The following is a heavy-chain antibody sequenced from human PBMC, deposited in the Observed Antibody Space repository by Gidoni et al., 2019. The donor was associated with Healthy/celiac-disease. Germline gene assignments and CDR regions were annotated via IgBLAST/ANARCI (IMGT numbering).Heavy chain of an antibody. V-gene: IGHV4-59*08. Sequence: QVQLQESGPGLVKPSENLSLTCTVAGGAISSYYWSWIRQPPGNGLEWIGYIYYRGSTHYNPSLKSRVTISVDTSKNQFSLNLSSVTAADTSVYYCARQIGMTYRRFDYWGQGTLVTVSS. D-gene: IGHD1-20*01. J-gene: IGHJ4*02. CDR3: ARQIGMTYRRFDY. CDR2: IYYRGST. CDR1: GGAISSYY.